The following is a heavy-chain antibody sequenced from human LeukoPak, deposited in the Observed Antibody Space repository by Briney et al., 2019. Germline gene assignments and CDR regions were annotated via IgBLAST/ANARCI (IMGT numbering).Heavy chain of an antibody. D-gene: IGHD4-11*01. Sequence: GESLKISCKGSGYSFTSYWIGWVRQRPGKGLEWMGIIYPGGSDTRYSPSFQGQVTISADKSISTAYLQWSSLKASDTAMYYCATMSAMTTRENYYYYGMDVWGQGITVTVSS. CDR3: ATMSAMTTRENYYYYGMDV. V-gene: IGHV5-51*01. J-gene: IGHJ6*02. CDR2: IYPGGSDT. CDR1: GYSFTSYW.